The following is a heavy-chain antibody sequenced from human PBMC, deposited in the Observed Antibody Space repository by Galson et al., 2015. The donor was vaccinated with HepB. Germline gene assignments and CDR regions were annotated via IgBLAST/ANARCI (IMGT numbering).Heavy chain of an antibody. J-gene: IGHJ6*02. V-gene: IGHV3-33*08. CDR3: AREKVIAAAGTRNYYYYGMDV. CDR1: GFTFSSYG. CDR2: IWYDGSNK. D-gene: IGHD6-13*01. Sequence: SLRLSCAASGFTFSSYGMHWVRQAPGKGLEWVAVIWYDGSNKYYADSVKGRFTISRDNSKNTLYLQMNSLRAEDTAVYYCAREKVIAAAGTRNYYYYGMDVWGQGTTVTVSS.